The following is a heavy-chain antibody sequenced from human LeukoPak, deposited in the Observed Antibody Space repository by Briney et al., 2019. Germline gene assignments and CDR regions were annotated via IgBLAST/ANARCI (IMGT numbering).Heavy chain of an antibody. CDR3: AREGRCSGGSCFRGWFDP. Sequence: SETLSLTCSVSGGSVSSGSYYWSWIRQPPGKGLEWIGDIYYSGSTNYNPSLKSRVTISVDTSKNRFSLKLSSVTAADTAVYYCAREGRCSGGSCFRGWFDPWGQGTLVTVSS. CDR1: GGSVSSGSYY. J-gene: IGHJ5*02. CDR2: IYYSGST. V-gene: IGHV4-61*01. D-gene: IGHD2-15*01.